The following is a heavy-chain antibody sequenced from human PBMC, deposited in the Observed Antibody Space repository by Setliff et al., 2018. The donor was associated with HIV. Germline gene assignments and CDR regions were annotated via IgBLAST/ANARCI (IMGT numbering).Heavy chain of an antibody. J-gene: IGHJ4*02. CDR1: GFTFTNYS. V-gene: IGHV3-48*01. CDR2: ISSTSSTI. D-gene: IGHD6-19*01. Sequence: GGSLRLSCSASGFTFTNYSMNWVRQPPGKGLEWVSYISSTSSTIYYADSVKGRFTISRDNAKNSLFLRMNSLRVEDTAVYYCAREGSGWDPGYWGQGSLVTVSS. CDR3: AREGSGWDPGY.